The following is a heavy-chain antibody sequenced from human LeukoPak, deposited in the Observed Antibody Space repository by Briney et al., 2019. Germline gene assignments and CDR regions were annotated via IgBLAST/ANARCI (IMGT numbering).Heavy chain of an antibody. D-gene: IGHD3-10*01. Sequence: GGSLRLSCAASEFTISNYGMSWVRQVPGKGPEWVASISGSGTQYADSVQGRFAISRDNSKNTLYLQMNSLRAEDTAVYYCAKGTGYYGSGSYTYYFDYWGQGTLVTVSS. CDR2: ISGSGT. J-gene: IGHJ4*02. CDR1: EFTISNYG. V-gene: IGHV3-23*05. CDR3: AKGTGYYGSGSYTYYFDY.